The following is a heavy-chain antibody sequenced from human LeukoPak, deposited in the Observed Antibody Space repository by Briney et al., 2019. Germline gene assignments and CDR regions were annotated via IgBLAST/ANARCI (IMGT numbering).Heavy chain of an antibody. V-gene: IGHV3-23*01. CDR3: AKDRAYSSGWYYYYYGMDV. CDR1: GFIFSSYA. D-gene: IGHD6-19*01. CDR2: ISGSGTTT. J-gene: IGHJ6*02. Sequence: GSLRLSCAASGFIFSSYAMTWVRQAPGRGLEWLSTISGSGTTTYYVDSVKGRFTVSRDNSKNTLYLQMNSLRAEDTAVYYCAKDRAYSSGWYYYYYGMDVWGQGTTVTVSS.